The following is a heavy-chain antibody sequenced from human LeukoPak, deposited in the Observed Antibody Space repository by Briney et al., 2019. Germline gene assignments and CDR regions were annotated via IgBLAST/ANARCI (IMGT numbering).Heavy chain of an antibody. CDR1: GFTLNGYW. Sequence: GGSLRLSCAASGFTLNGYWMSWVRQAPGRGLEWVANIKQDGSERYHVDSVKGRFTISRDNAKNSLYLQMDSLRAEDTAVYYCARAAHSSSAFWGQGTLVTVSS. CDR3: ARAAHSSSAF. D-gene: IGHD6-13*01. J-gene: IGHJ4*02. V-gene: IGHV3-7*01. CDR2: IKQDGSER.